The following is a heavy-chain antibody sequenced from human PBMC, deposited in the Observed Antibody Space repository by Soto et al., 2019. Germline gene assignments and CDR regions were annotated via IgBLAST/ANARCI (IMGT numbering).Heavy chain of an antibody. CDR3: ARSADIDYDILTGYAPEDYYMDV. Sequence: GASVKVSCKASGGTFSSYTISWVRQAPGQGLEWMGRIIPILGIANYAQKFQGRVTITADKSTSTAYMELSSQRSEDTAVYYCARSADIDYDILTGYAPEDYYMDVWGKGTTVTVSS. CDR1: GGTFSSYT. CDR2: IIPILGIA. V-gene: IGHV1-69*02. D-gene: IGHD3-9*01. J-gene: IGHJ6*03.